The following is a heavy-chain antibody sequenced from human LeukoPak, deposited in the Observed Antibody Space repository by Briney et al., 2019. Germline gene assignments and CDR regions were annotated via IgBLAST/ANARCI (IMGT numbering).Heavy chain of an antibody. J-gene: IGHJ4*02. CDR3: ARGRRGRYFQDC. Sequence: SETLSLTCTVSGDSISSSSSYWGWIRQPPGKGLEWIGSMWFGATTSYDPSLKSRVTISVDPSKNQFSLKLSSVTAADTALYYCARGRRGRYFQDCWGQGTLVTVPS. V-gene: IGHV4-39*07. CDR2: MWFGATT. CDR1: GDSISSSSSY. D-gene: IGHD2/OR15-2a*01.